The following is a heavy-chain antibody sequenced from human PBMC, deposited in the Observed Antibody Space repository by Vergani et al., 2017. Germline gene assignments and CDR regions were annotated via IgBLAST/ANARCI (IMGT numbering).Heavy chain of an antibody. CDR2: ISSSSSYK. J-gene: IGHJ6*03. D-gene: IGHD3-10*01. CDR3: ARVPSCYSYYYYYYYMDV. Sequence: EVQLVESGGGLVKPGGSLRLFCAASGFTLSSYSMNWVRQAPGKGLEWVSSISSSSSYKYYADSVKGRFTISRDNAKNSLYLQINSLRAEDTAVYYCARVPSCYSYYYYYYYMDVWGKATTVTVSS. V-gene: IGHV3-21*01. CDR1: GFTLSSYS.